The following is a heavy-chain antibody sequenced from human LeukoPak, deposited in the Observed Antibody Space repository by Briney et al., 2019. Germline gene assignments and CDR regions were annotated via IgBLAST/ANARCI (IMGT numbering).Heavy chain of an antibody. CDR2: ISGSGGST. Sequence: GGSLRLSCAAFGFTFSTYGMSWVRQAPGKGLEWVSVISGSGGSTYYAASVKGRFTISRDNSKNTLYLQMNSLRAEDTAVYYCARSGRVDAFDIWGQGTMVTVSS. V-gene: IGHV3-23*01. CDR3: ARSGRVDAFDI. J-gene: IGHJ3*02. CDR1: GFTFSTYG.